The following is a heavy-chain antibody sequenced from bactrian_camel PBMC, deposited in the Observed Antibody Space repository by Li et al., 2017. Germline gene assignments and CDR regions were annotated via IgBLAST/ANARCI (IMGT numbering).Heavy chain of an antibody. D-gene: IGHD4*01. CDR2: IYSIGGTT. Sequence: VQLVESGGGLVQPGGSLKVSCLASGFTFSNYAMIWVRQAPGKGLEWVSSIYSIGGTTYYADSVKGRLTISRDNAKNTVYLQMNSLKREDTAVYYCVRRLWNSDYSFGYWGRGTQVTVS. CDR3: VRRLWNSDYSFGY. J-gene: IGHJ6*01. V-gene: IGHV3S35*01. CDR1: GFTFSNYA.